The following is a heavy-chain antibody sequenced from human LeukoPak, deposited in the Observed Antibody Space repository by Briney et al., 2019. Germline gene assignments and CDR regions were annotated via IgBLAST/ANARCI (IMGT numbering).Heavy chain of an antibody. V-gene: IGHV3-23*01. CDR3: AKESGAYCSGGSCYRGYFHN. D-gene: IGHD2-15*01. CDR2: ITGSGGTT. CDR1: GFTFNSYA. J-gene: IGHJ4*02. Sequence: PGGSLRLSCAASGFTFNSYAMSWVRQAPGKGLEWVSAITGSGGTTYYADSVKGRFTMSRDNSKNTLYLLMNSLRAEDTAVYHCAKESGAYCSGGSCYRGYFHNWGQGTLVTVSS.